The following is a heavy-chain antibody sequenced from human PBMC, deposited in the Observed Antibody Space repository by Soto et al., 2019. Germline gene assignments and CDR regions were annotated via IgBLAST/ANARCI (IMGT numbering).Heavy chain of an antibody. J-gene: IGHJ4*02. CDR2: INAGNGNT. D-gene: IGHD2-15*01. CDR1: GYTFTSYA. Sequence: AASVKVSCKASGYTFTSYAMHWVRQAPGQRLEWMGWINAGNGNTKYSQKFQGRVTITRDTSASTAYMELSSLRSEDTAVYYCERARLLPSGLQDFDYWGQGTLVTVSS. V-gene: IGHV1-3*01. CDR3: ERARLLPSGLQDFDY.